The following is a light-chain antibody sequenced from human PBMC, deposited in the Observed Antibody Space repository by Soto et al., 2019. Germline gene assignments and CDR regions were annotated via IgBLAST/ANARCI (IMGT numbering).Light chain of an antibody. V-gene: IGKV1-39*01. J-gene: IGKJ1*01. CDR2: AAS. CDR3: QQYGRT. CDR1: QSISSY. Sequence: DIQMTQSPSSLSASVGDRVTITCRASQSISSYLNWYQQKPGKAPKLLIYAASSLQSGVPSRFSGSGSGTDFTLTISSLQPDDFAVYYCQQYGRTFGQGTKVDIK.